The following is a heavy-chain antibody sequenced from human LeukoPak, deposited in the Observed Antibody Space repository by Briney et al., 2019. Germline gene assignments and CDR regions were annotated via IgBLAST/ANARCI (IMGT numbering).Heavy chain of an antibody. D-gene: IGHD6-13*01. CDR2: IYHSGST. Sequence: PSETLSLTCTVSGYSISSGYYWGWIRQPPGKGLEWIGSIYHSGSTYYNPSLKSRVTVSVDTSKNQFSLKLSSVTAADTAVYYCASFGWEQQLDLPFDYWGQGTLVTVSS. V-gene: IGHV4-38-2*02. CDR3: ASFGWEQQLDLPFDY. CDR1: GYSISSGYY. J-gene: IGHJ4*02.